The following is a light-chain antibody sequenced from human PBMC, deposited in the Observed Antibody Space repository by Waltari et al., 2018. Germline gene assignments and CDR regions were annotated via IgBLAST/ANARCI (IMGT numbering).Light chain of an antibody. CDR3: SSYTRRNTVI. Sequence: QSALAQPASVSGSPGQSITISCTGTDSDIGAYNYVSWYQQHPGIAPKLLLYDVSDRPSGVSDRFSGPKSGKTASLTISGLQPEDAADYYCSSYTRRNTVIFGGGTKLTVV. CDR1: DSDIGAYNY. V-gene: IGLV2-14*03. CDR2: DVS. J-gene: IGLJ2*01.